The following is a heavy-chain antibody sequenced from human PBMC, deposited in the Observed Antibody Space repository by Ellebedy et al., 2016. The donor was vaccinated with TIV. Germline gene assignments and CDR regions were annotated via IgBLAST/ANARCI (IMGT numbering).Heavy chain of an antibody. CDR1: GFTVSSNY. CDR3: ASDSGYGI. D-gene: IGHD5-12*01. J-gene: IGHJ3*02. CDR2: IYSGGST. V-gene: IGHV3-53*01. Sequence: GESLKISXAASGFTVSSNYMSWVRQAPGKGLEWVSVIYSGGSTYYADSVKGRFTISRDNSKNTLYLQMNSLRAEDTAVYYCASDSGYGIWGQGTMVTVSS.